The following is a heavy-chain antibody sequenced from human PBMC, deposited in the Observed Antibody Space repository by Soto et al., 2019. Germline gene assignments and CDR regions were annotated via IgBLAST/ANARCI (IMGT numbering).Heavy chain of an antibody. V-gene: IGHV3-30-3*01. CDR3: ARDLGDYYDSSGYYSAGS. CDR2: ISYDGSNK. CDR1: GFTFSSYA. D-gene: IGHD3-22*01. J-gene: IGHJ5*02. Sequence: QVQLVESGGGVVQPGRSLRLSCAASGFTFSSYAMHWVRQAPGKGLEWVAVISYDGSNKYYADSVKGRFTISRDNSKNTLYLKMNSLRDEDTAVYYCARDLGDYYDSSGYYSAGSWGEGTLVTFSS.